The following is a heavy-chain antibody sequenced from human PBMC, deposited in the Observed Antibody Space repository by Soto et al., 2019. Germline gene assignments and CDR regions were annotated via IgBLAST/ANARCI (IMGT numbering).Heavy chain of an antibody. CDR2: IIPIFGTA. Sequence: QVQLVQSGAAVKKPGSSVKVSCKASGGTFSSYAISWVRQAPGQGLEWMGGIIPIFGTANYAQKFQGRVTITADESTSTAYMELSSLRSEDTAVYYCARVLGYCISTSCYAAPFGFDPWGQGTLVTVSS. V-gene: IGHV1-69*12. CDR3: ARVLGYCISTSCYAAPFGFDP. J-gene: IGHJ5*02. CDR1: GGTFSSYA. D-gene: IGHD2-2*01.